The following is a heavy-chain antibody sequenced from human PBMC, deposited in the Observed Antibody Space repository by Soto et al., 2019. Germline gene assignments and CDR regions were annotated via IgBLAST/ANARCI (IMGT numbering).Heavy chain of an antibody. D-gene: IGHD5-18*01. CDR3: ARGSRGYSYGLYYYYGMDV. CDR2: IYPGDSDT. J-gene: IGHJ6*02. V-gene: IGHV5-51*01. CDR1: GYSFTSYW. Sequence: PGASLKISCKGPGYSFTSYWIGWVRQMPGKGLEWMGIIYPGDSDTRYSPSFQGQVTISADKSISTAYLQWSSLKASDTAMYYCARGSRGYSYGLYYYYGMDVWGQGTTVTV.